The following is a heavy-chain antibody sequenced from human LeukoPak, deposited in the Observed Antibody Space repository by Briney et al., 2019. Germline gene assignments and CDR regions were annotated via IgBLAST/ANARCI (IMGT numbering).Heavy chain of an antibody. Sequence: GGSLRLSCAASGFTFSAYNMNWVRRTPGKGLEWVSSITTSSTYMFYADSVKGRFTISRDNSKNTLYLQMNSLRAEDTAVYYCGKSHHVTAIDYWGQGTLVTVSS. CDR1: GFTFSAYN. V-gene: IGHV3-21*04. J-gene: IGHJ4*02. CDR3: GKSHHVTAIDY. CDR2: ITTSSTYM. D-gene: IGHD2-21*02.